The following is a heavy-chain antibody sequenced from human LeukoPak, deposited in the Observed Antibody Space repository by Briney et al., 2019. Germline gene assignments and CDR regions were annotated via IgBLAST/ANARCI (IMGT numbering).Heavy chain of an antibody. CDR2: ISSSSSYI. CDR3: ARGSIAVAGTYVY. Sequence: GGSLRLSCAASGFTFSSYAMNWVRQAPGKGLEWVSSISSSSSYIYYADSVKGRFTISRDNAKNSLYLQMNSLRAEDTAVYYCARGSIAVAGTYVYWGQGTLVTVSS. D-gene: IGHD6-19*01. V-gene: IGHV3-21*01. CDR1: GFTFSSYA. J-gene: IGHJ4*02.